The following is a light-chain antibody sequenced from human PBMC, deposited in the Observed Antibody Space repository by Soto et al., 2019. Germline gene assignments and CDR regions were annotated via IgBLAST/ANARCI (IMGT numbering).Light chain of an antibody. CDR2: GNS. V-gene: IGLV1-40*01. CDR3: QSYDSNLSVV. J-gene: IGLJ2*01. CDR1: SSNIGAGYD. Sequence: QSVLTQPPSVSGAPGQRVTICCTGSSSNIGAGYDVHWYQQLPGTAPKLLIYGNSNRPSGVPDRFSGSKSGTSASLAITGLQAEDEADYYCQSYDSNLSVVFGGGTKLTVL.